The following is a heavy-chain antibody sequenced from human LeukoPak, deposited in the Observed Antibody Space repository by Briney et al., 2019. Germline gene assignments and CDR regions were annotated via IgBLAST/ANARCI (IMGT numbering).Heavy chain of an antibody. V-gene: IGHV3-23*01. CDR3: AKGTTFGGVIVTPYFDY. Sequence: GGSLRLSCAASGFTFSSYAMSWVPQAPGKGLEWVSAISGSGGSTYYADSVKGRFTISRDNSKNTLYLQMNSLRAEDTAVYYCAKGTTFGGVIVTPYFDYWGQGTLVTVSS. CDR2: ISGSGGST. D-gene: IGHD3-16*02. J-gene: IGHJ4*02. CDR1: GFTFSSYA.